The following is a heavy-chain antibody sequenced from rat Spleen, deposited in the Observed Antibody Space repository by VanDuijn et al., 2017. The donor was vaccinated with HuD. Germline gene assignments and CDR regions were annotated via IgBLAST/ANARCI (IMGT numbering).Heavy chain of an antibody. J-gene: IGHJ2*01. V-gene: IGHV2-77*01. CDR1: GFSLTSYG. CDR2: IWGDGNT. D-gene: IGHD1-1*01. CDR3: TRGGDYYRYFDY. Sequence: QVQMKETGPGLVQTTQTLSVTCTVSGFSLTSYGVNWVRQAPGKGLEWMGIIWGDGNTHYNSALKSRLTISRDTSKGQVFLKMNSLQTDDTGTYYCTRGGDYYRYFDYWGQGVMVTVSS.